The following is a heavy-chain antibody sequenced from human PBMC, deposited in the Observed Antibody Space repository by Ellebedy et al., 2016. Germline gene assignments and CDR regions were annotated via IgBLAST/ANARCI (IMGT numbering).Heavy chain of an antibody. CDR2: INNDGSST. CDR1: GFTFSNKW. J-gene: IGHJ4*02. CDR3: LVGSVPGSYWRGY. D-gene: IGHD3-10*01. Sequence: GESLKISXAASGFTFSNKWMHWVRQVPGKGPVWVARINNDGSSTTYADSVKGRFTISRDNAKNTLYLQMNSLRDEDTAVYSCLVGSVPGSYWRGYWGQGTLVTVSS. V-gene: IGHV3-74*03.